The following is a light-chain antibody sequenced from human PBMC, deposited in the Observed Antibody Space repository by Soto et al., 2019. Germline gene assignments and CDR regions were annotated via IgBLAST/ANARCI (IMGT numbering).Light chain of an antibody. CDR3: QKYNSAPLT. J-gene: IGKJ4*01. V-gene: IGKV1-27*01. CDR2: AAS. Sequence: DIQVTQSPPTLSASVGDRVTITCRASQTISTWMAWYQQKPGKAPKLLIYAASTLQAGVPSRFSGSGSGTDFTLTISSLQPEDVAAYYCQKYNSAPLTFGGGTKVDIK. CDR1: QTISTW.